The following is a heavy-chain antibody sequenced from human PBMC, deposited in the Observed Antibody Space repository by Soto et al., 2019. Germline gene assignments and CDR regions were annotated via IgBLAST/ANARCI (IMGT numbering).Heavy chain of an antibody. J-gene: IGHJ4*02. D-gene: IGHD3-22*01. V-gene: IGHV3-30*18. CDR3: AKHVRPRYYYDTTGYYRDY. CDR2: MSYDGGNK. Sequence: GGSLRLSCAASGFTFSNYDMHWVRQAPGKGLEWVALMSYDGGNKYYADSVKGRFTISRDNSKNTLYLQMNSLRAEDTAVYYCAKHVRPRYYYDTTGYYRDYWGQGTLVTVSS. CDR1: GFTFSNYD.